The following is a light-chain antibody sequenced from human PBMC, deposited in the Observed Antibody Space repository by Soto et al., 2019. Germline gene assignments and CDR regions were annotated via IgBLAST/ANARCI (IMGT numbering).Light chain of an antibody. Sequence: VLTQPPSVSWAPGQRVTISCTGSSSNMGAGYDVHWYQQFPGTAPRLLIYANNNRPSGVPDRFSGSKSGTSASLAITGLQADDEAEYYCQSYDFGLSAHTYVFGTGTKVTVL. CDR2: ANN. V-gene: IGLV1-40*01. J-gene: IGLJ1*01. CDR3: QSYDFGLSAHTYV. CDR1: SSNMGAGYD.